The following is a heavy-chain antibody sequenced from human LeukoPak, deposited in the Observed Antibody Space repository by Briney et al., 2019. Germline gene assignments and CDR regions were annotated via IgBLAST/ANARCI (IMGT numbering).Heavy chain of an antibody. CDR2: IYTSGST. CDR1: GDSISSGGYS. J-gene: IGHJ4*02. CDR3: ARASYSYDINGWVPFDY. D-gene: IGHD3-22*01. Sequence: PSQTLSLTCAVSGDSISSGGYSWSWIRQPAGKGLEWIGRIYTSGSTNYNPSLKSRVTISGDTSKNQFSLRLSSVTAADTAVYYCARASYSYDINGWVPFDYWGQGTLVTVSS. V-gene: IGHV4-61*02.